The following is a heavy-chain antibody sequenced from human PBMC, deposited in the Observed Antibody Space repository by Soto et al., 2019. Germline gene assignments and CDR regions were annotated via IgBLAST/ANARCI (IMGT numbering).Heavy chain of an antibody. CDR3: ARVPLGGGSYHDAFDI. J-gene: IGHJ3*02. CDR2: IYTSGST. V-gene: IGHV4-4*07. CDR1: GGSISSYY. D-gene: IGHD1-26*01. Sequence: SETLSLTCTVSGGSISSYYWSWIRQPAGKGLEWIGRIYTSGSTNYNPSLKSRVTMSVDTSKNQFSLKLSSVTAADTAVYYCARVPLGGGSYHDAFDIWGQGTMVTVSS.